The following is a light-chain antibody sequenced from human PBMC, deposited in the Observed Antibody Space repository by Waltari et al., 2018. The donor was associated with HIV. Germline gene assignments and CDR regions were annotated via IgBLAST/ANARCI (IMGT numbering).Light chain of an antibody. J-gene: IGLJ2*01. CDR1: ALPKQY. CDR3: QSTDRSGPFVV. Sequence: SYELTQPPSVSVSPGQTARITCSGDALPKQYAYWYQQKPGQAPVMVIYKDSERPSGVPGRFSVTSSGTTVTLTISGVQAEDGADYYGQSTDRSGPFVVFGGGTNLTVL. V-gene: IGLV3-25*03. CDR2: KDS.